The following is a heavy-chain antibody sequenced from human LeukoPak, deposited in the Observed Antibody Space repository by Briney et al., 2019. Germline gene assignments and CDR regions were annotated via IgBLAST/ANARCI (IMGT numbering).Heavy chain of an antibody. CDR3: ARDTGGGYSCYDC. CDR2: IKQYGSEK. D-gene: IGHD5-18*01. CDR1: GFTFSRYW. V-gene: IGHV3-7*01. Sequence: GGPLRLSCAASGFTFSRYWMTWIRQSPGKGLEGVANIKQYGSEKYYVDSVKGRFTISRDNAKNSLYLQMNSLRAEDTAVYYCARDTGGGYSCYDCWGQGTLVTVSS. J-gene: IGHJ4*02.